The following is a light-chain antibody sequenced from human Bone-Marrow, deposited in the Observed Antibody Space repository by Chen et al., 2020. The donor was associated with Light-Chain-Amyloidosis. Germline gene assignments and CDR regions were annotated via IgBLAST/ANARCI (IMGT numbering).Light chain of an antibody. J-gene: IGLJ2*01. Sequence: SYELTQPPSVSVSPGQTARITCSGDDLPTKYAYWYQQKPGQAPVLVIHRDTERPSGISERFSGSISGTTATLTTSGVQAEDEADHHCQSADSSGTYEVIFGGGTKLTVL. CDR2: RDT. CDR3: QSADSSGTYEVI. CDR1: DLPTKY. V-gene: IGLV3-25*03.